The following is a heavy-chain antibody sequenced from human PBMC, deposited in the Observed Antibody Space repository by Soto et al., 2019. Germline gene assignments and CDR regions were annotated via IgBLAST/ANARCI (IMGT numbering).Heavy chain of an antibody. CDR2: ISSGGGST. CDR3: AKRMDYYDSSGLLQH. D-gene: IGHD3-22*01. J-gene: IGHJ1*01. Sequence: EVQLLESGGGLVRPGGSLRLSCAASGFTFSSYAMSWVRQAPGKGLEWVSTISSGGGSTYYADSVKGRLTISRDNSKNTLYLQMNSLRAEDTAVYYCAKRMDYYDSSGLLQHWGQGTLVTVSS. CDR1: GFTFSSYA. V-gene: IGHV3-23*01.